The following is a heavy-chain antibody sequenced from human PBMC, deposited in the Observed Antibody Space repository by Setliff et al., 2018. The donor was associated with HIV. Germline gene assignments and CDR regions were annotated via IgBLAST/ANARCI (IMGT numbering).Heavy chain of an antibody. CDR1: GFTFDDYA. V-gene: IGHV3-48*04. CDR3: AKVLLRTNAVYGVVSNRFDP. CDR2: ISSSSSTI. J-gene: IGHJ5*02. Sequence: GGSLRLSCAASGFTFDDYAMNWVRQAPGKGLEWVSYISSSSSTIYYADSVKGRFTISRDNAKNSLYLQMNSLRAEDTAVYFCAKVLLRTNAVYGVVSNRFDPWGQGALVTVYS. D-gene: IGHD2-8*01.